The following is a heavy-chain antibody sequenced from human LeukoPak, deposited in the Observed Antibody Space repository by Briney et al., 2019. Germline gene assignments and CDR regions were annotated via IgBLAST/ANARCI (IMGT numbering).Heavy chain of an antibody. Sequence: NPSETLSLTCTVSGDSISSYYWSWIRQPPGKGLEWIGYIYYSGSTNYNPSLKSRVTISVDTSKNQFSLKLSSVTAADTAVYYCARRTYYDTLTGYKYWYFDLWGRGTLVTVSS. D-gene: IGHD3-9*01. J-gene: IGHJ2*01. CDR2: IYYSGST. V-gene: IGHV4-59*01. CDR1: GDSISSYY. CDR3: ARRTYYDTLTGYKYWYFDL.